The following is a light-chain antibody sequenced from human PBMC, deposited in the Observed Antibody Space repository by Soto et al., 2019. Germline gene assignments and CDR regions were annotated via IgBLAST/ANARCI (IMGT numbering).Light chain of an antibody. CDR2: DTS. CDR1: HFLSSY. V-gene: IGKV3-11*01. Sequence: EVVLTQSPATLSLSPGERATLSCRASHFLSSYLAWYQQKPGQPPRLLIYDTSSRATGIPARFRGSRSGTDFTLTISSLEPEDFGVYFCHQRNKFGQGTRLEIK. CDR3: HQRNK. J-gene: IGKJ5*01.